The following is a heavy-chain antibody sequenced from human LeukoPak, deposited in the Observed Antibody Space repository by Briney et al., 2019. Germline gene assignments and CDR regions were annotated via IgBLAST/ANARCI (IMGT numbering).Heavy chain of an antibody. D-gene: IGHD1-26*01. CDR2: INHSGST. J-gene: IGHJ5*02. CDR3: ARVRGSYSPPP. Sequence: SETLSLTCAVYGGSFSGYYWSWIRQPPGKGLEWIGEINHSGSTNYNPSLKSRVTISVDTSKNQFSLKLSSVTAADTAVYYCARVRGSYSPPPWGQGTLVTVSS. CDR1: GGSFSGYY. V-gene: IGHV4-34*01.